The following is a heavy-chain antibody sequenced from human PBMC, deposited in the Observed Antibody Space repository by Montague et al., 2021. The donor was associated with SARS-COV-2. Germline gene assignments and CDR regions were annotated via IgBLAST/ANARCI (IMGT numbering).Heavy chain of an antibody. CDR2: IYYSGST. J-gene: IGHJ6*02. V-gene: IGHV4-39*07. D-gene: IGHD1-20*01. Sequence: SETLSLTCTVSGGSISSSSYYWGWIRQPPGKGLEWIGSIYYSGSTYYNPSLKSRVTISVDTSKYQFSLKLSSVTDADTAVYYCARDQGYNWNYYYYYGMDVWGQGTTVTVSS. CDR3: ARDQGYNWNYYYYYGMDV. CDR1: GGSISSSSYY.